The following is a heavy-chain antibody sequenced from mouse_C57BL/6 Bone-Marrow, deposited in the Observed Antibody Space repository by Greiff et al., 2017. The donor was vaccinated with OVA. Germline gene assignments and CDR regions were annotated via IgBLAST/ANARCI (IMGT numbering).Heavy chain of an antibody. V-gene: IGHV3-1*01. CDR1: GYSITSGYD. J-gene: IGHJ3*01. Sequence: EVHLVESGPGMVKPSQSLSLTCTVTGYSITSGYDWHWIRHFPGNKLEWMGYISYSGSTNYNPSLKSRISITHDTSKNHFFLKLNSVTTEDTATYYCARRDSSGSLDWGQGTLVTVSA. CDR2: ISYSGST. D-gene: IGHD3-2*02. CDR3: ARRDSSGSLD.